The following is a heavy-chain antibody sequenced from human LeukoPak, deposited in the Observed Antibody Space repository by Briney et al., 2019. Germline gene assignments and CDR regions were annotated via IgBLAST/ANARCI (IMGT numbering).Heavy chain of an antibody. D-gene: IGHD3-22*01. CDR3: AREKYDSSGYYSLCFDY. V-gene: IGHV1-69*05. CDR2: IIPIFGTA. CDR1: GGTFSSYA. Sequence: SVKVSCKASGGTFSSYAISWVRQAPGQGLEWMGGIIPIFGTANYAQKFQGRVTITTDESTSTAYMELSSRRSEDTAVYYCAREKYDSSGYYSLCFDYWGQGTLVTVSS. J-gene: IGHJ4*02.